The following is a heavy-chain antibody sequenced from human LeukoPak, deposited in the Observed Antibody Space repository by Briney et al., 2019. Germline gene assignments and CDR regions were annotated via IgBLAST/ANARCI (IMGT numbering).Heavy chain of an antibody. Sequence: GGSLRLSCAASGFKFSSYSMKWVRQAPGKGREGVSFISSSSSYIYYADSLKGRFTISRDNAKNSLYLQMNSLRAEDTAVYYCARGTMFPYYFDYWGQGTLVTVSS. CDR1: GFKFSSYS. D-gene: IGHD3-10*02. CDR3: ARGTMFPYYFDY. J-gene: IGHJ4*02. V-gene: IGHV3-21*01. CDR2: ISSSSSYI.